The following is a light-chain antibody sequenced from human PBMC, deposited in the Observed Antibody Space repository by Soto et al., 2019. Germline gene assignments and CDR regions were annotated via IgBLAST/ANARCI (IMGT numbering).Light chain of an antibody. CDR3: SSYAGSNSLI. CDR1: SSDVGGYNH. Sequence: QSALTQLPSASGALGQSVTISCTGTSSDVGGYNHVSWYQQHPGKAPKLLIYDVIHRPSGVPDRLSGSKSGNTASLTVSGLQADDEVDYYCSSYAGSNSLIFGTGTKLTVL. J-gene: IGLJ1*01. CDR2: DVI. V-gene: IGLV2-8*01.